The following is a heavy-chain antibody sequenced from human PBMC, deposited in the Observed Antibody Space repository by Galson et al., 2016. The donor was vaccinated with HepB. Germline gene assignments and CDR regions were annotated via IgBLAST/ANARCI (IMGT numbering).Heavy chain of an antibody. J-gene: IGHJ4*02. CDR3: AKDRALELRSGIDY. V-gene: IGHV3-30*18. CDR2: ISYDGSYK. CDR1: GFTFTYYA. Sequence: SLRLSCAASGFTFTYYAMHWVHQAPGKGLEWVALISYDGSYKYYADSVKGRFTISRDNSKNTLYLQLNSLRADDTAVYYCAKDRALELRSGIDYWGQGTLVTVSS. D-gene: IGHD1-7*01.